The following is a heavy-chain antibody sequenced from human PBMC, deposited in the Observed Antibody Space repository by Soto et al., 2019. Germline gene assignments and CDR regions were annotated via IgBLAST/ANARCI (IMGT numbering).Heavy chain of an antibody. D-gene: IGHD3-3*01. CDR3: ARGTGYDFWSGYNGYYYYMDV. V-gene: IGHV4-34*01. CDR2: INHSGST. CDR1: GGSFSGYY. J-gene: IGHJ6*03. Sequence: SETLSLTCAVYGGSFSGYYWSWIRQPPGKGLEWIGEINHSGSTNYNPSLKSRVTISVDTSKNQFSLKLSSVTAADTAVYYCARGTGYDFWSGYNGYYYYMDVWGKGTTVTVSS.